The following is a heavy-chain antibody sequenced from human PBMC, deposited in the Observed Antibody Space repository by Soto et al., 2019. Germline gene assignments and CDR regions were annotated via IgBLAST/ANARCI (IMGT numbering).Heavy chain of an antibody. Sequence: PGGSLRLSCLVSGFTFSGYWMTWARQAPGKGLEWVANIKQDGSEKYYVDAVKGRFTISRDNAKNSLYLQMNSLRAEDTAVYYCSRRVSGAFEMWGQGTMVTVSS. CDR1: GFTFSGYW. D-gene: IGHD6-25*01. V-gene: IGHV3-7*01. CDR2: IKQDGSEK. CDR3: SRRVSGAFEM. J-gene: IGHJ3*02.